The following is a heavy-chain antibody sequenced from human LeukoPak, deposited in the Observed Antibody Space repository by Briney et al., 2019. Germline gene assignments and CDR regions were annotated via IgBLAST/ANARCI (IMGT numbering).Heavy chain of an antibody. CDR1: GGTFSSYA. Sequence: ASVKVSCKASGGTFSSYAISWVRQAPGQGLEWMGGIIPIFGTANYAQKFQGRVTITADESTSTAYMELSSLRSEDTAVYFCARDFGVVHNVVQHWGQGTLVTVSS. J-gene: IGHJ1*01. D-gene: IGHD3-3*01. CDR3: ARDFGVVHNVVQH. V-gene: IGHV1-69*13. CDR2: IIPIFGTA.